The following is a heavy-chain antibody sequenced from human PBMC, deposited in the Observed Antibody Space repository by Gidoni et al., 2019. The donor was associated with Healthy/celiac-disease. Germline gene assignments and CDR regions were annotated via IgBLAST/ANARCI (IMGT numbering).Heavy chain of an antibody. J-gene: IGHJ3*02. CDR3: ARWPPSTTGTTKNDAFDI. Sequence: QVQLVQSGPEGKKPGASVKVSCKASGYTFTSHGISWVRQAPGQGLEWMGWISAYNGNTNNAQKLQGRVTMTTDTSTSTAYMELRSLRSDDTAVYYCARWPPSTTGTTKNDAFDIWGQGTMVTVSS. CDR1: GYTFTSHG. CDR2: ISAYNGNT. D-gene: IGHD1-1*01. V-gene: IGHV1-18*01.